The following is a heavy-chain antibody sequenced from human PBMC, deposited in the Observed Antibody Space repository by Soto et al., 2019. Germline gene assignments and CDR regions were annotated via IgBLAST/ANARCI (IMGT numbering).Heavy chain of an antibody. V-gene: IGHV4-39*01. CDR1: GGSMSSRSYY. J-gene: IGHJ4*02. Sequence: PSETLSLTWTVAGGSMSSRSYYGGWIRQPPGKGLEWIGSIYYSGSTYYNPSLKSRVTISVDTSKNQFSLKLSSVTAADTAVYYCARQGIAVADVGGYWGQGTLVTVSS. CDR3: ARQGIAVADVGGY. D-gene: IGHD6-19*01. CDR2: IYYSGST.